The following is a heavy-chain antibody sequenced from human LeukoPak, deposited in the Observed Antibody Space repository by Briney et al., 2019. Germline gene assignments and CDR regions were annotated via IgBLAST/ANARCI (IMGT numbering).Heavy chain of an antibody. CDR3: AKDEDAYCSGGSCYKGSDY. V-gene: IGHV3-9*01. Sequence: GRSLRLSCAASGFTFDDYAMHWVRQAPGKGLVWVSGISWNSASIGYADSVKGRFTISRDNAKNSLYLQMNSLRAEDTAVYYCAKDEDAYCSGGSCYKGSDYWGQGTLVTVSS. D-gene: IGHD2-15*01. CDR1: GFTFDDYA. CDR2: ISWNSASI. J-gene: IGHJ4*02.